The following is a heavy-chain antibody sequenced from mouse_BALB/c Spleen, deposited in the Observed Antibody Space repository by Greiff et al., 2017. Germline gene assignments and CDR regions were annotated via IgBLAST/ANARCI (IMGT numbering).Heavy chain of an antibody. J-gene: IGHJ4*01. CDR1: GYTFTDYW. D-gene: IGHD2-1*01. CDR3: ARLYGNYERAMDY. Sequence: QVQLQQPGAELVMPGASVKMSCKASGYTFTDYWMHWVKQRPGQGLEWIGAIDTSDSYTSYNQKFKGKATLTVDESSSTAYMQLSSLTSEDSAVYYCARLYGNYERAMDYWGQGTSVTVSS. CDR2: IDTSDSYT. V-gene: IGHV1-69*01.